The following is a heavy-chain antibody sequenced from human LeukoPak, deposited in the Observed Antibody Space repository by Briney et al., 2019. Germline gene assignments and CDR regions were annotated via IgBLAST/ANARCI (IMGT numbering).Heavy chain of an antibody. J-gene: IGHJ4*02. Sequence: SETLSLTCAVSGGSFSGYYWTWIRQPPGKGLEWIGEINHSGSANYNPSLKSRVTISLDTSKNQFSLKVSSVTAADTAVYYCARHSSSWRYYFDYWGQGTLVTVSS. V-gene: IGHV4-34*01. CDR3: ARHSSSWRYYFDY. CDR2: INHSGSA. D-gene: IGHD6-13*01. CDR1: GGSFSGYY.